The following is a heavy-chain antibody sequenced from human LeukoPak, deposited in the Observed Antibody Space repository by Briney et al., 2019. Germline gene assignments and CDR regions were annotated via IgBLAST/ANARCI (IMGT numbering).Heavy chain of an antibody. Sequence: KSSETLSLICVVSGGSVSGYYWGWIRQPPGRGLEWIGYVYYSGSTNYNPSFKSRITISVDTSRNQFSLQLSSVTAADTAVYYCARIHRYCSGGACYVLDNWGQGTLVAVSS. J-gene: IGHJ4*02. CDR3: ARIHRYCSGGACYVLDN. D-gene: IGHD2-15*01. CDR2: VYYSGST. V-gene: IGHV4-59*02. CDR1: GGSVSGYY.